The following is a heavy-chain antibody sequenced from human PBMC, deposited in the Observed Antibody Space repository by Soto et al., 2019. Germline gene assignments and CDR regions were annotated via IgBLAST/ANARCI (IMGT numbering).Heavy chain of an antibody. V-gene: IGHV6-1*01. Sequence: SPTLSLTCAISGASVSSNSAAWNWIRQSPSRGLEWLGRTYYRSKWYNDYAVSVKSRITINPDTAKNQFSLQLNSVTPEVTALYYCARCLRFLELLHLSYYYDYWGHGTLITVSS. CDR2: TYYRSKWYN. CDR1: GASVSSNSAA. J-gene: IGHJ4*01. D-gene: IGHD3-3*01. CDR3: ARCLRFLELLHLSYYYDY.